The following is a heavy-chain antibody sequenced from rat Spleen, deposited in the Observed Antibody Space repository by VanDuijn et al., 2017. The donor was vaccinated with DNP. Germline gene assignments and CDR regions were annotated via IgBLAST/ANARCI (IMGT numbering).Heavy chain of an antibody. D-gene: IGHD1-1*01. J-gene: IGHJ2*01. Sequence: QVQLEESGPGLMQPSETLSLTCTVSGFSLTSYGVSWVRQPPGKGLEWMGRIRANGVTDYHSGLRSRLSISRDTSKSQVFLEVNSLQSEDTATYYCARDGQWDYLDYWGQGVMVTVSS. CDR1: GFSLTSYG. CDR2: IRANGVT. CDR3: ARDGQWDYLDY. V-gene: IGHV2-70*01.